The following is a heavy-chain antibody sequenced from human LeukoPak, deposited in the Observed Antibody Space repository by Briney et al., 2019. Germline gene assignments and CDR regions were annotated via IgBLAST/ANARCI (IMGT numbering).Heavy chain of an antibody. CDR1: GFTFSDHY. D-gene: IGHD1-26*01. J-gene: IGHJ3*02. V-gene: IGHV3-72*01. Sequence: GGSLRLSCAASGFTFSDHYMDWVRQAPGKGLEWVGRTRSKANSYTTEYAASVKGRFAISRDDSKNSLYLQMNSLKTEDTAVYYCARSVGATAFDIWGQGTMVTVSS. CDR3: ARSVGATAFDI. CDR2: TRSKANSYTT.